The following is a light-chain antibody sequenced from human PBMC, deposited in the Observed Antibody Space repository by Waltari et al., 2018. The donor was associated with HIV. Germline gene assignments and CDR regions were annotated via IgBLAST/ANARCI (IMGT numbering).Light chain of an antibody. CDR1: SSNLGHNF. CDR2: DND. Sequence: QSVLTQPPSVSAAPGQKVTISCSGSSSNLGHNFVSWFQQLPGTAPKLLIYDNDKRPSGIPDRFSGSKSGTSATLGITGLQAGDEADYYCGTWDSSLSVVVFGGGTSLTVL. J-gene: IGLJ2*01. V-gene: IGLV1-51*01. CDR3: GTWDSSLSVVV.